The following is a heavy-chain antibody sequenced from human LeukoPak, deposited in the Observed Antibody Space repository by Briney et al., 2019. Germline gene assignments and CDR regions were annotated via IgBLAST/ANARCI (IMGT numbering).Heavy chain of an antibody. D-gene: IGHD1-1*01. CDR2: ISSSSSYT. CDR3: ARDLDGVSFDY. CDR1: GFTSSDYY. J-gene: IGHJ4*02. Sequence: PGGSLRLSCAASGFTSSDYYMSWIRQAPGKGLKWVSYISSSSSYTNYADSVKGRFTISRDNAKNSLYLQMNSLRAEDTAVYYCARDLDGVSFDYWGQGTLVTVSS. V-gene: IGHV3-11*06.